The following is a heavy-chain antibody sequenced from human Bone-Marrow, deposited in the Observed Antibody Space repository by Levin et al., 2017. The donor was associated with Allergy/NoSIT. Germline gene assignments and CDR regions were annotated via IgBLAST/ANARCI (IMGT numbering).Heavy chain of an antibody. D-gene: IGHD3-9*01. CDR2: INAGNGNT. V-gene: IGHV1-3*01. CDR3: ARFRYFDWLSLRFNYYYYYYMDV. J-gene: IGHJ6*03. CDR1: GYTFTSYA. Sequence: PGESLKISCKASGYTFTSYAMHWVRQAPGQRLEWMGWINAGNGNTKYSQKFQGRVTITRDTSASTAYMELSSLRSEDTAVYYCARFRYFDWLSLRFNYYYYYYMDVWGKGTTVTVSS.